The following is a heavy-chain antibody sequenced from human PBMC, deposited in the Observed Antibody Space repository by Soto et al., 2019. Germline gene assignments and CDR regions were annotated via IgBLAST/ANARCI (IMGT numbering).Heavy chain of an antibody. D-gene: IGHD3-10*01. CDR2: IYYSGST. CDR1: GGSISRYY. CDR3: ARDPGAGSYHGWFDP. Sequence: QVQLQESGPGLVKPSETLSLTCTVSGGSISRYYWNWIRQPPGKGLEWIGYIYYSGSTNYNPSLKSRVSMSVDTSKNQFSLKLSSVTAADTAVYFCARDPGAGSYHGWFDPWGQGTLVTVSS. V-gene: IGHV4-59*01. J-gene: IGHJ5*02.